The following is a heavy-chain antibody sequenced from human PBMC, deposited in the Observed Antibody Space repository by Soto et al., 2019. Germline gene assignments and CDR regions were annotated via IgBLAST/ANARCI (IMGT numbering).Heavy chain of an antibody. Sequence: SETLSLTCAVSGGSIISSNWWSWVRQPPGKGLEWIGEIFHSGSTDYNPSLKSRVTISVDKSKNQFSLKLSSVTAADTAVYYCARVKASGVNFDYWGQGTLVTVS. CDR1: GGSIISSNW. V-gene: IGHV4-4*02. D-gene: IGHD3-10*01. CDR3: ARVKASGVNFDY. J-gene: IGHJ4*02. CDR2: IFHSGST.